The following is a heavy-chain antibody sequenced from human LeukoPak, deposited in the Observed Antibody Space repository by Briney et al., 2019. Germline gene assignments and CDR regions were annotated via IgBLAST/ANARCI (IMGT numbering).Heavy chain of an antibody. V-gene: IGHV4-38-2*02. CDR1: GYSISSGYY. CDR3: ARHEYSSSWSAPEYFDL. Sequence: SETLSLTCTVSGYSISSGYYWGWIRQPPGKGLEWIGRIYQSGSTFYNPSLKSRVTISVDTSKNQFSLKLTSVTAADTAVFYCARHEYSSSWSAPEYFDLWGRGTLVTVSS. J-gene: IGHJ2*01. CDR2: IYQSGST. D-gene: IGHD6-13*01.